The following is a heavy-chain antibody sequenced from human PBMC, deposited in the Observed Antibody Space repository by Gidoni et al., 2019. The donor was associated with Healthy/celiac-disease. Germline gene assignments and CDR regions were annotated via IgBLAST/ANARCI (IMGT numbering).Heavy chain of an antibody. D-gene: IGHD2-15*01. CDR3: ARGRGCSGGSCHSFDY. CDR1: GGTFSSYA. J-gene: IGHJ4*02. Sequence: QVQLVQSGAEVKKPGSSVKVSCKASGGTFSSYAISWVRQAPGQGLEWMGGIIPICGTANYAQKFQGRGTITADESTSTAYMELSSLRSEDTAVYYCARGRGCSGGSCHSFDYWGQGTLVTVSS. CDR2: IIPICGTA. V-gene: IGHV1-69*01.